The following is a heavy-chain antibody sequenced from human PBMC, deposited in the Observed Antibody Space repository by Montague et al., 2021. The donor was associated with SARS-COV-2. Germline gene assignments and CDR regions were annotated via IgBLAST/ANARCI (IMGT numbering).Heavy chain of an antibody. D-gene: IGHD3-10*01. CDR1: GFSLSTSGVG. V-gene: IGHV2-5*02. Sequence: PALVKPTQTLTLTCTFSGFSLSTSGVGVGWIRQPPGKALEWLALIYWDDDKRYSPSLKSRLTITKDTSKNQVVLTMTNMDPVDTATYYCAHWDKYYGSGSYYNQVGAFDIWGQGTMVTVSS. CDR2: IYWDDDK. CDR3: AHWDKYYGSGSYYNQVGAFDI. J-gene: IGHJ3*02.